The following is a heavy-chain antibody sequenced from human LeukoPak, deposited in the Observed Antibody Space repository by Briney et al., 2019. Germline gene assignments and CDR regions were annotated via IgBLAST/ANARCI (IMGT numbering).Heavy chain of an antibody. D-gene: IGHD3-22*01. V-gene: IGHV1-69*04. Sequence: ASVKVSCKASRGTFSKYAISWVRQAPGQGLEWMGRIIPILNITHYAQKFQGRVTIAADKSTSTAYMELSSLRSEDTAMYYCARDDDRAREIDYWGQGTLDTVSS. CDR1: RGTFSKYA. J-gene: IGHJ4*02. CDR2: IIPILNIT. CDR3: ARDDDRAREIDY.